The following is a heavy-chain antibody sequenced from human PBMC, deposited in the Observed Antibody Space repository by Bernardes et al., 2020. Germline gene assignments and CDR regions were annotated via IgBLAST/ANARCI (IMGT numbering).Heavy chain of an antibody. V-gene: IGHV3-9*01. J-gene: IGHJ4*02. CDR3: VKDRNYDSSGYFDY. Sequence: GGSLRLSCAASGFTFDDSAMHWVRQAPGPGLEWVSGISWNSGSIGFADSVEGRFTISRDNAKNSLYLQMNSLRVEDTALYYCVKDRNYDSSGYFDYWGQGTLVTGSS. CDR2: ISWNSGSI. D-gene: IGHD3-22*01. CDR1: GFTFDDSA.